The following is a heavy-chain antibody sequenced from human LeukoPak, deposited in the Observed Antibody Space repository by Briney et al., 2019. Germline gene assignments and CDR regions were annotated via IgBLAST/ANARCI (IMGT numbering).Heavy chain of an antibody. V-gene: IGHV4-34*01. J-gene: IGHJ4*02. CDR2: INHSGST. CDR1: GGSFSGYY. Sequence: PSETLSLTCAVYGGSFSGYYWSWIRQPPGKGLEWIGEINHSGSTNYNPPLKSRVTISVDTSKNQFSLKLSSVTAADTAVYYCARGLDYVWGSYRYNPYRLASSNFDYWGQGTLVTVSS. CDR3: ARGLDYVWGSYRYNPYRLASSNFDY. D-gene: IGHD3-16*02.